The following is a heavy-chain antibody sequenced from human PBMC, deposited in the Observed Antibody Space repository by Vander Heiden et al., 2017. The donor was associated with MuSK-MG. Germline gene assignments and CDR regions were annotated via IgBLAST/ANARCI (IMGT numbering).Heavy chain of an antibody. CDR2: ISSSSSYI. J-gene: IGHJ4*02. D-gene: IGHD2-2*01. CDR3: ATQFGGYCSSTSGPIKGHGV. CDR1: GFPFSSYS. V-gene: IGHV3-21*01. Sequence: EVQLVESGGGLVKPGGSLRLSCAASGFPFSSYSMNGVRQAPGKGLEWVSSISSSSSYIYYADSVKGRFTIARDNAKNSLYLQMNSLRAEETAVYYCATQFGGYCSSTSGPIKGHGVWGQGTLVTVSS.